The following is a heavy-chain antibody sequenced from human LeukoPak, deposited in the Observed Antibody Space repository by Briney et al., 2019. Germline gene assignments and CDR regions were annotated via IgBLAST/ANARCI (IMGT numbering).Heavy chain of an antibody. CDR2: IYYSGST. CDR3: ARGRPSYDILTGYYLYYFDY. D-gene: IGHD3-9*01. J-gene: IGHJ4*02. V-gene: IGHV4-39*01. Sequence: SETLSLTCTVSGGSISSSSYYWGWIRQPPGKGLEWIGSIYYSGSTYYNPSLKSRVTISVGTSKNQFSLKLSSVTAADTAVYYCARGRPSYDILTGYYLYYFDYWGQGTLVTVSS. CDR1: GGSISSSSYY.